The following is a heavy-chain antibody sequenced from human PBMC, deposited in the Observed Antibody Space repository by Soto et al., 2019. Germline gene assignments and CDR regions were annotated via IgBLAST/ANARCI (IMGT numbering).Heavy chain of an antibody. Sequence: PXETLSLTCAVAGGSISSTDHYWGWIRQPRGKGLEWLGSIYYAGSTFHNPSLKRRATISVDTSRNQFSLRLSSVTASDTAVYYCARLVFHCLRGSCDDYNFYGLDVWGQGNTVTVSS. CDR3: ARLVFHCLRGSCDDYNFYGLDV. V-gene: IGHV4-39*01. J-gene: IGHJ6*02. CDR2: IYYAGST. CDR1: GGSISSTDHY. D-gene: IGHD2-15*01.